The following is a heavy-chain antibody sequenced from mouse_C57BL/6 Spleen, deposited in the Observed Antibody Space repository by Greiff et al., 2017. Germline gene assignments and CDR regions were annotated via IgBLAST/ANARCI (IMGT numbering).Heavy chain of an antibody. V-gene: IGHV5-16*01. CDR3: AREGAYDYDYAMDY. CDR2: INYDGSST. Sequence: EVQLVESEGGLVQPGSSMKLSCTASGFTFSDYYMAWVRQVPEKGLEWVANINYDGSSTYYLDSLKSRFIISRDNAKNILYLQMSSLKSEDTATYYCAREGAYDYDYAMDYWGQGTSVTVSS. CDR1: GFTFSDYY. J-gene: IGHJ4*01. D-gene: IGHD2-4*01.